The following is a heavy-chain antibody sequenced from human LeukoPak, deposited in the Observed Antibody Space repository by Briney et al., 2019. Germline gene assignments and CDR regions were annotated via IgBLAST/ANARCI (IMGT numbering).Heavy chain of an antibody. D-gene: IGHD5-24*01. CDR2: IYYSGST. Sequence: PSETLSLTCTVSGGSISSYYWSWIRQPPGKGLEWIGYIYYSGSTNYNPSLKSRVTISVDTSKNQFSLKLSSVTAADTAVYYCARQGRWLPHSFDYWGQGTLVTVSS. J-gene: IGHJ4*02. V-gene: IGHV4-59*08. CDR1: GGSISSYY. CDR3: ARQGRWLPHSFDY.